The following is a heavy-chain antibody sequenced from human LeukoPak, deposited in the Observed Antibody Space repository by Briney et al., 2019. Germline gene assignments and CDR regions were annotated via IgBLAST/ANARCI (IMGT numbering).Heavy chain of an antibody. CDR2: ISGSGGST. CDR1: GFTFSSYD. D-gene: IGHD1-26*01. Sequence: PGGSLRLSCAASGFTFSSYDMSWVRQAPGKGLEGVSSISGSGGSTYYEDSVKGRFTISRDNSRNTLYLQMNSLTAEDTAVYFCAKDQSSGTYYDYWGQGTLVTVSS. CDR3: AKDQSSGTYYDY. J-gene: IGHJ4*02. V-gene: IGHV3-23*02.